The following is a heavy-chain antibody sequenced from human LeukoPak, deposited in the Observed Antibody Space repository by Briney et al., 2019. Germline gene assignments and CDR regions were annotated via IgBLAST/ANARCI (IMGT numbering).Heavy chain of an antibody. CDR3: ARGDYGDYVVGAEYFQH. Sequence: GRSLRLSCAASGFTFSSYAMHWVRQAPGKGPEWVAVISYDGSNKYCADSVKGRFTISRDNSKNTLYLQMNSLRAEDTAVYYCARGDYGDYVVGAEYFQHWGQGTLVTVSS. CDR2: ISYDGSNK. V-gene: IGHV3-30-3*01. J-gene: IGHJ1*01. D-gene: IGHD4-17*01. CDR1: GFTFSSYA.